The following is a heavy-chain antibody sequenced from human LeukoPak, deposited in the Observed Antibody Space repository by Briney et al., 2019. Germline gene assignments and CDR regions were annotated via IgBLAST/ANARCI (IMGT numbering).Heavy chain of an antibody. D-gene: IGHD3-16*01. CDR1: GGSISSYY. J-gene: IGHJ4*02. V-gene: IGHV4-4*07. CDR2: IYSDGST. Sequence: SSETLSLTCTGSGGSISSYYWSWVRQPAGKGLEWIGRIYSDGSTNYNPSLKSRLTMSVDTSKNQFSLNLSSVTAADTAVYYCARQKDNNYAYTDYWGQGTLVTVSS. CDR3: ARQKDNNYAYTDY.